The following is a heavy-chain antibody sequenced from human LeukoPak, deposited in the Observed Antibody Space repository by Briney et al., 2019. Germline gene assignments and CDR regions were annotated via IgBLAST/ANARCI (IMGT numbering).Heavy chain of an antibody. J-gene: IGHJ4*02. D-gene: IGHD6-19*01. Sequence: GGSLRLSCAASGFTFSSYAMSWVREAPGKGLEWVSTISGNGGYTYYADSVKGRFTISRDNSKNTLYLQMNSLRAEDTAIYYCAKEAGQWPVPLDFWGQGTLVTVSS. CDR1: GFTFSSYA. CDR3: AKEAGQWPVPLDF. CDR2: ISGNGGYT. V-gene: IGHV3-23*01.